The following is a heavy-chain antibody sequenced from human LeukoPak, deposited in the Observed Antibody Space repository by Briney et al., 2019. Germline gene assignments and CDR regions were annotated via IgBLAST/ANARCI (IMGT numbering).Heavy chain of an antibody. CDR3: AKDYYGPSGGIDY. V-gene: IGHV3-33*06. D-gene: IGHD3-10*01. Sequence: GRFLRLSCAASGFTFSNYGMHWVRQAPGKGLEWVAVIWYDGSNKYYAGSVKGRFTVSRDNSKNTLYLQMSSLRAEDTAVYYCAKDYYGPSGGIDYWGQGTLVTVSS. J-gene: IGHJ4*02. CDR1: GFTFSNYG. CDR2: IWYDGSNK.